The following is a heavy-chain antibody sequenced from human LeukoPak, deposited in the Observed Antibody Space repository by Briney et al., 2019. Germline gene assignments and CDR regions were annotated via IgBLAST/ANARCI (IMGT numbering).Heavy chain of an antibody. CDR1: GFTFSSYA. Sequence: GGSLRLSCAASGFTFSSYAMSWVRQAPGKGLEWVSAISGSGGSTYYADSVKGRFTISRDNSKNTLYLQMNSLRAEDTAVYYCAKVRIGTDSSGYYSPLDYWGQGTLVTVSS. J-gene: IGHJ4*02. CDR3: AKVRIGTDSSGYYSPLDY. CDR2: ISGSGGST. D-gene: IGHD3-22*01. V-gene: IGHV3-23*01.